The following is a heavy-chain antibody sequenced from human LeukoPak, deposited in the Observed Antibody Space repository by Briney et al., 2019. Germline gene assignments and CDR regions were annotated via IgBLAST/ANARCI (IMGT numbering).Heavy chain of an antibody. V-gene: IGHV3-53*01. CDR2: IYSGGST. CDR3: ARFYGGSALDN. Sequence: GGSLRLSCAASGFTVSSNYMSWVRQAPGKGLEWVSVIYSGGSTYYADSVKGRFTISRDNAKNTLYLHMNSLGAEDTAVYYCARFYGGSALDNWGQGTMVTVSS. D-gene: IGHD3-16*01. CDR1: GFTVSSNY. J-gene: IGHJ3*02.